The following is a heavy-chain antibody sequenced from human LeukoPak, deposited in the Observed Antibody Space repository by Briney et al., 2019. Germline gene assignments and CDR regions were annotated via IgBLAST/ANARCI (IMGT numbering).Heavy chain of an antibody. D-gene: IGHD6-19*01. J-gene: IGHJ4*02. Sequence: ASVKASCKASGYIFTSCAISWVRQAPGQGLEWMGWISAYNGNTDYAQKLQGRVTMTTDTSTSTAYMELRSLRSDDTAVYYCARGGGVGAVADHFDYWGQGTLVTVSS. CDR3: ARGGGVGAVADHFDY. CDR1: GYIFTSCA. CDR2: ISAYNGNT. V-gene: IGHV1-18*01.